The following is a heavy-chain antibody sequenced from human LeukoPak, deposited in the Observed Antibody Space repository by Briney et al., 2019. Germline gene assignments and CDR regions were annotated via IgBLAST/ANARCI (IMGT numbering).Heavy chain of an antibody. CDR3: ARDRDSGYCSRTSCYDFDF. CDR1: GFTFSTYA. D-gene: IGHD2-2*01. Sequence: PGGSLRLSCAASGFTFSTYAVSWVRQAPGKGLERVSVISGSSGSIYYADSVKGRFTISRDNSKNTLYLQMNSLRAEDTAIYYCARDRDSGYCSRTSCYDFDFWGQGTLVTVSS. J-gene: IGHJ4*02. CDR2: ISGSSGSI. V-gene: IGHV3-23*01.